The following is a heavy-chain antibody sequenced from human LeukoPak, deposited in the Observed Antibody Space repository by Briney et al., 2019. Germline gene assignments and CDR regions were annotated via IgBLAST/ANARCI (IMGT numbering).Heavy chain of an antibody. CDR3: ARGAEAETSPLDF. Sequence: ASVKVSCKASGYIFSDYYMHWVRQAPGQGLELLGWINPKSGAADYAQQFRGRVTMTRDTSINTDYMEMKRVTSDDTAVYYCARGAEAETSPLDFWGQGTLVIVS. CDR2: INPKSGAA. V-gene: IGHV1-2*02. CDR1: GYIFSDYY. D-gene: IGHD6-13*01. J-gene: IGHJ4*02.